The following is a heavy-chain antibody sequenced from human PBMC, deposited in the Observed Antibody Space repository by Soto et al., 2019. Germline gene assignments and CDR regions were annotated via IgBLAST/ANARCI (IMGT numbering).Heavy chain of an antibody. D-gene: IGHD1-1*01. V-gene: IGHV3-21*01. CDR3: ARDREMERLRYFDY. CDR2: ISSSSSYI. Sequence: GGSLRLSCAASGFTFSSYSMNWVRQAPGKGLEWVSSISSSSSYIYYADSVKGRFTISRDNAKNSLYLQMNSLRAEDTAVYYCARDREMERLRYFDYWGQGTLVTVSS. J-gene: IGHJ4*02. CDR1: GFTFSSYS.